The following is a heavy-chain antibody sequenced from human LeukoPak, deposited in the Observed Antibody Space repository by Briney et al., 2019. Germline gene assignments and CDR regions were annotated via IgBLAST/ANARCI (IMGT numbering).Heavy chain of an antibody. Sequence: GGSLRLSCTTSGFTFTNYGINWVRQAPGKGLEWVAAIWYDGSRTSYTDSVKGRFTVSRDISKNTVYLQMNGLKAEDTAVYYCARDDCSTTPCYAYWGQGTLVTVSS. CDR1: GFTFTNYG. CDR3: ARDDCSTTPCYAY. D-gene: IGHD2-2*01. V-gene: IGHV3-33*01. CDR2: IWYDGSRT. J-gene: IGHJ4*02.